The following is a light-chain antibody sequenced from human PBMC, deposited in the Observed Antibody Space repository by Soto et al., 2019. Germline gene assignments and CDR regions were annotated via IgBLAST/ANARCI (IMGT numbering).Light chain of an antibody. CDR1: SSDVGGYNY. V-gene: IGLV2-14*01. Sequence: QSALTQPASVSGSPGQSITISCTGTSSDVGGYNYVSWYQQHPGRAPKLMIYEVTNRPSGVSNRFSGSQSGNTASLTISGLQAEDDADYYCGSYTSSSTLVFGGGTKLTVL. J-gene: IGLJ2*01. CDR3: GSYTSSSTLV. CDR2: EVT.